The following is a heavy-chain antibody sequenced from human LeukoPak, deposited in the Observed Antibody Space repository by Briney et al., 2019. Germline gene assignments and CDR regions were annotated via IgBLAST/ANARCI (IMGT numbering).Heavy chain of an antibody. V-gene: IGHV3-33*08. CDR2: IWYDGSNK. D-gene: IGHD3-22*01. CDR3: ARDITPYYYDSSGYSD. CDR1: GFTFSTYA. Sequence: GGSLRLSCAASGFTFSTYALHWVRQAPGKGLEWVAVIWYDGSNKYYADSVKGRFTISRDNSKNTLYLQMNSLRAEDTAVYYCARDITPYYYDSSGYSDWGQGTLVTVSS. J-gene: IGHJ4*02.